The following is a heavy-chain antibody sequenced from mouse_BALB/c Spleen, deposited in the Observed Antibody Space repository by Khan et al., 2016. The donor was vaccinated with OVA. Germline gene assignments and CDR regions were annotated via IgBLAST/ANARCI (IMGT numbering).Heavy chain of an antibody. D-gene: IGHD4-1*01. J-gene: IGHJ4*01. CDR3: ARGTGTGYYYAMDY. V-gene: IGHV1-4*01. CDR1: GYTFTSYT. Sequence: VQLQQSGAELARPGASVKMSCKASGYTFTSYTMHWVKQRPGQGLEWIGYINPSSGYTNYNQKFKDKATLTADKSSSTAYMQLSSLTSEDSAVYYCARGTGTGYYYAMDYWGQGTSVTVSS. CDR2: INPSSGYT.